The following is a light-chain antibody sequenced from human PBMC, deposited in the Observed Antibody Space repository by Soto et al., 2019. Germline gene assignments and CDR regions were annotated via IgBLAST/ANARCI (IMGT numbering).Light chain of an antibody. V-gene: IGLV2-14*01. CDR1: SSDVGGYNY. CDR3: SSYTSRLTLDVV. Sequence: QAVLTQPASVSGSPGQSITISCTGTSSDVGGYNYVSWYQQHPGKAPKLMIYDVSNRPSGVSNRFSGSKSGNTASLTISGLQAEDEADYYCSSYTSRLTLDVVFGGGTKLTVL. J-gene: IGLJ2*01. CDR2: DVS.